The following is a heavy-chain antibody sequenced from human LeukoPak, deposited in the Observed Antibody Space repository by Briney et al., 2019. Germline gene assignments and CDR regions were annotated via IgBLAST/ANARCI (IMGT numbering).Heavy chain of an antibody. CDR3: AKEKQRNFDY. CDR2: ISGSSDST. Sequence: TGGSLRLSCAASGFTFSNYAMSWVRQAPGKGLEWVSGISGSSDSTYYGDSVQGRFTISRDNSKNTLYLQMNTLRAEDTAVYYCAKEKQRNFDYWGQGTLVTVSS. CDR1: GFTFSNYA. J-gene: IGHJ4*02. V-gene: IGHV3-23*01.